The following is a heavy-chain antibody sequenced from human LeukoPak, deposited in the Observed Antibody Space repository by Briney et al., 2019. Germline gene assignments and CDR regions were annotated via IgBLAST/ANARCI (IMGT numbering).Heavy chain of an antibody. CDR1: GGSISSSSYY. J-gene: IGHJ5*02. Sequence: PSETLSLTCTVSGGSISSSSYYWSWIRQPPGKGLEWIGEINHSGSTNYNPSLKSRVTISVDTSKNQFSLKLSSVTAADTAVYYCARERGSRDIVVVLTPHWFDPWGQGTLVTVSS. V-gene: IGHV4-39*07. CDR2: INHSGST. D-gene: IGHD2-2*01. CDR3: ARERGSRDIVVVLTPHWFDP.